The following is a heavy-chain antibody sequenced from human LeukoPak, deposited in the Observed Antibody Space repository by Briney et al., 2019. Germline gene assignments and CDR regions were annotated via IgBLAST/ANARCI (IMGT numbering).Heavy chain of an antibody. Sequence: SLRLSCAASGFTFSSYAMHWVRQAPGKGLEWVSGISWNSGSIGYADSVKGRFTISRDNAKNSLYLQMNSLRAEDTALYYCAKDKFGVGFGEEDANWFDPWGQGTLVTVSS. CDR2: ISWNSGSI. D-gene: IGHD3-10*01. J-gene: IGHJ5*02. CDR3: AKDKFGVGFGEEDANWFDP. V-gene: IGHV3-9*01. CDR1: GFTFSSYA.